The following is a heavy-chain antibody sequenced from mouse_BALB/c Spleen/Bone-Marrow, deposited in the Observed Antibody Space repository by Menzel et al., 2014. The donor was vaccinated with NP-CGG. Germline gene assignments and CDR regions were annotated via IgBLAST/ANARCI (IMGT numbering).Heavy chain of an antibody. J-gene: IGHJ2*01. CDR1: GYTFTSYT. CDR3: ARSRNYDEGDY. D-gene: IGHD2-4*01. Sequence: VQLQQSGAELARPGASVKMSCKASGYTFTSYTMHWVKQRPGQGLEWIGYINPSSGYTNYNQKFKDKATLTADKSSNTAYMQLSSVTSDDSAVYYCARSRNYDEGDYWGQGTTLTVSS. CDR2: INPSSGYT. V-gene: IGHV1-4*01.